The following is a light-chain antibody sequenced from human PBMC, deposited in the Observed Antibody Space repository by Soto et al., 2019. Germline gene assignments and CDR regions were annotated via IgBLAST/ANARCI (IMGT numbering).Light chain of an antibody. V-gene: IGKV1-27*01. CDR2: AAS. J-gene: IGKJ1*01. Sequence: DIQMTQSPSSLSASIGDRVTMTCRASQAISNHVAWYQQKPGQVPKLLIYAASTLQSGVPSRFSGSGSGTDFTLTISSLQPEDVATYYCQKYDDDSRTFGQGTKVDIK. CDR3: QKYDDDSRT. CDR1: QAISNH.